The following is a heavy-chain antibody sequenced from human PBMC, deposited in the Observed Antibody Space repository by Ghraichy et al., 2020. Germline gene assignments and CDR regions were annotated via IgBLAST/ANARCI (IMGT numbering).Heavy chain of an antibody. V-gene: IGHV1-2*06. CDR2: INPNSGGT. D-gene: IGHD3-22*01. J-gene: IGHJ4*02. Sequence: ASVKVSCKTSGYTFTGYYMHWVRQAPGQGLEWMGRINPNSGGTNYAQKFQGRVTMTRDTSISTGYMELSRLRSDDTAVYYCAREGQYYYDSSAYYSDYWGQGTLVTVSS. CDR1: GYTFTGYY. CDR3: AREGQYYYDSSAYYSDY.